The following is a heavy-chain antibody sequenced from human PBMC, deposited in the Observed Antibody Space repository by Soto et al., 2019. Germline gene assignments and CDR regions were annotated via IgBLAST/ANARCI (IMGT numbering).Heavy chain of an antibody. CDR2: IYYSGST. CDR1: GGSISSSSYY. D-gene: IGHD2-2*01. Sequence: QLQLQESGPGLVKPSETLSLTCTVSGGSISSSSYYWGWIRQPPGKGLEWIGSIYYSGSTYYNPSLKSRVTISVDTSKNQFSLKLSSVTAADTAVYYCASQPPVVPAAMVDYWGQGTLVTVSS. J-gene: IGHJ4*02. V-gene: IGHV4-39*01. CDR3: ASQPPVVPAAMVDY.